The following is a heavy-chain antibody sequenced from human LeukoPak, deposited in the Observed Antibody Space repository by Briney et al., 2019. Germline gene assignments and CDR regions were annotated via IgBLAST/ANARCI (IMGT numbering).Heavy chain of an antibody. CDR1: GFTFSSYD. Sequence: GGSLRLSCAASGFTFSSYDMHWVRQATGKGLEWISAIGTAGDTYYPGSVKGRFTISRENAKNSLYLQMNSLRAGDTAVYYCASYDYRDYYMDVWGKGTTVTVSS. V-gene: IGHV3-13*01. CDR3: ASYDYRDYYMDV. CDR2: IGTAGDT. J-gene: IGHJ6*03. D-gene: IGHD4-11*01.